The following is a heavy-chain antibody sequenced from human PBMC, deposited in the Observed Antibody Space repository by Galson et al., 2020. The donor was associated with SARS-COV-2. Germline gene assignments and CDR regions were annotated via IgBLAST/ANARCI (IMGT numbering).Heavy chain of an antibody. V-gene: IGHV3-11*01. CDR2: MSVSGSTI. CDR1: RLTFSDP. D-gene: IGHD3-3*01. J-gene: IGHJ4*02. CDR3: AREPPWSGGYSGLDS. Sequence: GGSLRLSCVASRLTFSDPITWIRQTPGKGLEWVSYMSVSGSTIYYPDSVKGRFTVSRANAKSSLYLQMNSLRAEDTAVDYCAREPPWSGGYSGLDSWGQGTLVTVSS.